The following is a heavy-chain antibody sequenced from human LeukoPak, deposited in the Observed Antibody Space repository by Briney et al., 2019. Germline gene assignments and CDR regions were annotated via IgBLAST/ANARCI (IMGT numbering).Heavy chain of an antibody. CDR2: IYTSGST. J-gene: IGHJ6*03. V-gene: IGHV4-61*02. Sequence: SETLSLTCTVSGGSISSGSYYWSWIRQPAGKGLEWIGRIYTSGSTNYNPSLKSRVTISVDTSKNQFSLKLSSVTAADTAVYYRARKGQGKAAAGQPYYNYFYLDVWAKGPRSPSP. CDR3: ARKGQGKAAAGQPYYNYFYLDV. D-gene: IGHD6-13*01. CDR1: GGSISSGSYY.